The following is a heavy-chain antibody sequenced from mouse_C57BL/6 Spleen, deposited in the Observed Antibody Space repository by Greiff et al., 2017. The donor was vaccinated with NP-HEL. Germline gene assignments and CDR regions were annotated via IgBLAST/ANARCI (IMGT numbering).Heavy chain of an antibody. V-gene: IGHV14-1*01. D-gene: IGHD1-1*01. Sequence: EVQLQQSGAELVRPGASVKLSCTASGFNIKDYYMHWVKQRPEQGLEWIGRIDPEDGDTEYAPKFQGKATMTADTSSNTAYLQLSSLTSEDTAVYYCPTAYCSSFSWFAYWGQGTLVTVSA. J-gene: IGHJ3*01. CDR3: PTAYCSSFSWFAY. CDR1: GFNIKDYY. CDR2: IDPEDGDT.